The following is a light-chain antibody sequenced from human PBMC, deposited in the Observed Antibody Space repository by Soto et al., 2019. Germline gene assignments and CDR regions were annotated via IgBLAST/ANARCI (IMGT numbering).Light chain of an antibody. CDR3: VAWDDSLNGWV. Sequence: QALVTQPPSASGTPGQRVTISCSGSSSNIGSHTVSWYQQLPGTAPKLLIYSSNQRPSGVPDRFSGSKSGTSASLAVSGLQSEDDADYYCVAWDDSLNGWVFGGGTKLTVL. CDR1: SSNIGSHT. CDR2: SSN. V-gene: IGLV1-44*01. J-gene: IGLJ3*02.